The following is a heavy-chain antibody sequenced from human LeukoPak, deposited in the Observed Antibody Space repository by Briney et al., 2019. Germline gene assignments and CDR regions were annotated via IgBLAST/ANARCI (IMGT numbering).Heavy chain of an antibody. CDR2: ISYDGSNK. CDR3: ARDQGSSWYYFDY. D-gene: IGHD6-13*01. J-gene: IGHJ4*02. V-gene: IGHV3-30-3*01. CDR1: GFTFSSYA. Sequence: GGSLRLSCAASGFTFSSYAMHWVRQAPGKGLEWVAVISYDGSNKYYADSVKGRFTISRDNSKKTLYLQMNSLRAEDTAVYYCARDQGSSWYYFDYWGQGTLVTVSS.